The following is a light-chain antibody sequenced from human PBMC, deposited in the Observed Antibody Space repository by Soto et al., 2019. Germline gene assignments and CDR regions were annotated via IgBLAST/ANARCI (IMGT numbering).Light chain of an antibody. CDR3: QKYNRPPST. CDR1: QGISIY. Sequence: DIQMTQSPSSLSASVGDRVTITCRASQGISIYFAWYQQKPGKAPKLLIYTASTLQSGVASRFNGSGSVTDFTLTISSLLPEDVAAYYCQKYNRPPSTFGHVTKVQLK. J-gene: IGKJ1*01. CDR2: TAS. V-gene: IGKV1-27*01.